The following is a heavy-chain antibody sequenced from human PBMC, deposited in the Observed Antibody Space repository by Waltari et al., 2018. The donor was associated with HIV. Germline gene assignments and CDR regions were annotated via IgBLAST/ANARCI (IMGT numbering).Heavy chain of an antibody. V-gene: IGHV3-73*01. Sequence: EVLLVESGGGVVQPGGSLKLSCAASGFIFTASDIHWVRQAAGKGVGGVGRNRSKADRYATGYSAAVKGRFSISRDESENKVFLQMNSLKADDSAVYYCTRRAALFRGVVDVDVWGQGTTVTVSS. J-gene: IGHJ6*02. CDR1: GFIFTASD. CDR2: NRSKADRYAT. CDR3: TRRAALFRGVVDVDV. D-gene: IGHD3-10*01.